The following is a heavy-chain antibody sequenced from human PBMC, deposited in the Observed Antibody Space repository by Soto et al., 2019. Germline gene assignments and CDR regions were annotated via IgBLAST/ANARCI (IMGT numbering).Heavy chain of an antibody. CDR2: MSSDGSKI. CDR1: GFDFTYYA. V-gene: IGHV3-30*18. D-gene: IGHD3-10*01. Sequence: QVQLVESGGGAVQPGESLRLSCVASGFDFTYYAMHWVRQAPGKGLESVAVMSSDGSKIHHTDSVKGRFTISRDNSNNKLYLQMNSLRKEDTAFYFCAKDEGVGGTLGLFDYWGQGTLVSVSS. J-gene: IGHJ4*02. CDR3: AKDEGVGGTLGLFDY.